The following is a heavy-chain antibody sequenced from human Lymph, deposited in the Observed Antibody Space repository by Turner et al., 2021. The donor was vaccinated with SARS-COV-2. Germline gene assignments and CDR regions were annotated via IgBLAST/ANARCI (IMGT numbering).Heavy chain of an antibody. J-gene: IGHJ4*02. Sequence: QVQLQESGPGLVKPSETLSLTCTVSGGSVTSSSYDWGWIRQPPGKGLEWIGNIYSSGSTYYNPSLKSRVTISVDTSKNQFSLKLSSVTAADTAVYYCARQGWLRGYFDYWSQGTLVTVSS. CDR3: ARQGWLRGYFDY. CDR2: IYSSGST. D-gene: IGHD5-18*01. V-gene: IGHV4-39*01. CDR1: GGSVTSSSYD.